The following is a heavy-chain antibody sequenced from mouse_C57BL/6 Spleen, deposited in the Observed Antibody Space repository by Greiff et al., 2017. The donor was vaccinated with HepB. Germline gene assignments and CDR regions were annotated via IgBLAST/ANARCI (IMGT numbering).Heavy chain of an antibody. CDR3: TRGRGYYAMDY. Sequence: DVMLVESGEGLVKPGGSLKLSCAASGFTFSSYAMSWVRQTPEKRLEWVAYISSGGDYIYYADTVKGRFTISRDNARNTLYLQMSSLKSEDTAMYYCTRGRGYYAMDYWGQGTSVTVSS. CDR1: GFTFSSYA. J-gene: IGHJ4*01. V-gene: IGHV5-9-1*02. D-gene: IGHD1-1*01. CDR2: ISSGGDYI.